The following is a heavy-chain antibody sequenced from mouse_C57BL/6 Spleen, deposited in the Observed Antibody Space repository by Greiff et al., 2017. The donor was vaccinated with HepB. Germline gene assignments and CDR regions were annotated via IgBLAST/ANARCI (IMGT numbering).Heavy chain of an antibody. Sequence: VQLQESGAELVRPGASVTLSCKASGYTFTDYEMHWVKQTPVHGLEWIGAIDPETGGTAYNQKFKGKAILTADKSSSTAYMELRSLTSEDSAVYYCREGKGSFDYWGQGTTLTVSS. CDR2: IDPETGGT. CDR1: GYTFTDYE. J-gene: IGHJ2*01. V-gene: IGHV1-15*01. CDR3: REGKGSFDY.